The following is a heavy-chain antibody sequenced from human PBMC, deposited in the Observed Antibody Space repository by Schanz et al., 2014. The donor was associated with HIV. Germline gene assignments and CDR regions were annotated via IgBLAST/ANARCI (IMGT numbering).Heavy chain of an antibody. D-gene: IGHD4-17*01. V-gene: IGHV1-69*01. J-gene: IGHJ4*02. CDR3: ARSRYGDYPYYFDY. Sequence: QVPLVQSGAEVKKPGTSVKLSCKASGDTFNSYALNWVRQAPGQGLEWMGGIIPMLGTANYAQKFQGRVSINADAFTNPADMDLSSLRSDDTAIYYCARSRYGDYPYYFDYWGQGTRVIVSS. CDR1: GDTFNSYA. CDR2: IIPMLGTA.